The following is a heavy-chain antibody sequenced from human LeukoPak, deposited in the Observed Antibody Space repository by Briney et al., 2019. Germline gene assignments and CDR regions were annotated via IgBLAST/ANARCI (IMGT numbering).Heavy chain of an antibody. CDR1: GLTFSSYS. Sequence: GGSLRLSCAASGLTFSSYSMNWVRQAPGKGLEWVSSISSSSSYIYYADSVKGRFTNSRDNAKNSLYLQMNSLRAEDTAVYYCARGGPHDPHDYWGQGTLVTVSS. CDR3: ARGGPHDPHDY. V-gene: IGHV3-21*01. CDR2: ISSSSSYI. D-gene: IGHD3-16*01. J-gene: IGHJ4*02.